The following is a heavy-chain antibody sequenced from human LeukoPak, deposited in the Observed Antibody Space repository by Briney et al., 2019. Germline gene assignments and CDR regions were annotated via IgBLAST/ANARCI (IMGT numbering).Heavy chain of an antibody. V-gene: IGHV3-23*01. CDR3: ARDREWFPFDY. CDR1: GFTFSTYA. Sequence: GGSLRLSCAASGFTFSTYAMCWVRQAPGKGLEWVSGLSVTGDSTYYADSVKGRFTVSRDSSKTTLYLQMNSLRAEDTAVYYCARDREWFPFDYWGQGTLVTVSS. D-gene: IGHD3-3*01. J-gene: IGHJ4*02. CDR2: LSVTGDST.